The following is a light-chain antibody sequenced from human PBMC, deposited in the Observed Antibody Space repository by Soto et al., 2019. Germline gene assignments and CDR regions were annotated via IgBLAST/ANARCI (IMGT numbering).Light chain of an antibody. CDR1: QGIASY. Sequence: DIQLTQSPSFLSASVGDRVTITCRASQGIASYLAWYQQRPGKAPKLLIYAASTLQSGVPSRFSGSGSGTEFTLTIGGLQPEDFATYYCQQLNTYPITFGQGTRLEMK. J-gene: IGKJ5*01. CDR2: AAS. CDR3: QQLNTYPIT. V-gene: IGKV1-9*01.